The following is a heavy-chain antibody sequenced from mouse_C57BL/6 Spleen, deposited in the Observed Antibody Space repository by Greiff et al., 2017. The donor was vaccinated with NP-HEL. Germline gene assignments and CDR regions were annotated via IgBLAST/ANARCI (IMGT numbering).Heavy chain of an antibody. Sequence: VQLQQPGAELVMPGASVKLSCKASGYTFTSYWMHWVKQRPGQGLEWIGEIDPSDSYTNYNQKFKGKSTLTVDKSSSTAYMQLSSLTSEDSAVYYCARSMDYGSSYQFDYWGQGTTLTVSS. CDR1: GYTFTSYW. V-gene: IGHV1-69*01. J-gene: IGHJ2*01. CDR3: ARSMDYGSSYQFDY. D-gene: IGHD1-1*01. CDR2: IDPSDSYT.